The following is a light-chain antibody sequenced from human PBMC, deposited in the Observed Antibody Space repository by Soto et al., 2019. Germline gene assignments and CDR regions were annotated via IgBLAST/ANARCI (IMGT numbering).Light chain of an antibody. CDR3: QQYYSYPRT. CDR1: QGISSY. CDR2: AAS. J-gene: IGKJ1*01. Sequence: AIRMTQSPSSFSASTGDRVTITCRASQGISSYLAWYQQKPGKAPKLLIYAASTLQSGVPSRFSGSGSGTDFTLTNSCLQSEDCATYFCQQYYSYPRTFGQGTKVEIK. V-gene: IGKV1-8*01.